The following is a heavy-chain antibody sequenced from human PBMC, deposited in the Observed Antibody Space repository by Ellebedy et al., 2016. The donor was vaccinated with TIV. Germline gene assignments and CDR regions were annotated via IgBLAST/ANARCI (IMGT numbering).Heavy chain of an antibody. D-gene: IGHD3-22*01. J-gene: IGHJ2*01. Sequence: AASVKVSCKASGYTFTGYYMHWVRQAPGQGLEWMGLINPNSGGTNYAQKFQGWVTMTRDTSISTAYMELSRLRSDDTAVYYCARARDSSGPPYWYFDLWGRGTLVTVSS. CDR1: GYTFTGYY. CDR2: INPNSGGT. V-gene: IGHV1-2*04. CDR3: ARARDSSGPPYWYFDL.